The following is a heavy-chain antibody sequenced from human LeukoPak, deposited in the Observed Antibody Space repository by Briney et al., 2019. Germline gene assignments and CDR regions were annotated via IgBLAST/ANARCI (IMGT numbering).Heavy chain of an antibody. D-gene: IGHD6-13*01. Sequence: PGMSLRLSCAASGFTFGSYVIHWVRQAPGKGLEWVAVISSDGSNKYYADSVKGRFTISRDNSKNTLYLQMNSLRAEDTAVYYCAKDIRSSTDIDYWGQGTLVTVSS. CDR2: ISSDGSNK. V-gene: IGHV3-30*18. CDR3: AKDIRSSTDIDY. CDR1: GFTFGSYV. J-gene: IGHJ4*02.